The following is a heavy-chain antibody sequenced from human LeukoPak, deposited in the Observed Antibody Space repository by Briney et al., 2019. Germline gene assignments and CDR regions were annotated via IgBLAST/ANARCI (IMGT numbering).Heavy chain of an antibody. CDR1: GFTFSSYA. CDR2: ISGSGGST. Sequence: PGGSLRLSCAASGFTFSSYAMSWVRQAPGKGLEWVSAISGSGGSTYYADSVKGRFTISRDNSKNTLYLQMNSLRAEDTAVYYCAKGPGGPAAGSYYYYMDVWGKGTTVTVSS. J-gene: IGHJ6*03. V-gene: IGHV3-23*01. CDR3: AKGPGGPAAGSYYYYMDV. D-gene: IGHD2-15*01.